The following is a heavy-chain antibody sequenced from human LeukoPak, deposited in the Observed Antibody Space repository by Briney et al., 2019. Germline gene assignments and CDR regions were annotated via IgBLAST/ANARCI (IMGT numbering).Heavy chain of an antibody. D-gene: IGHD6-13*01. Sequence: AGGSLRLSCAASGFTFSSYTMTWVRQAPGKGLEWVSSISSGATFIYYADSVMGRFTVSRDNAKNSLFLQMNSLSADDTALYYCARDGGIVPAGTVSYYYYYMDVWGKGTTVTVSS. CDR1: GFTFSSYT. CDR2: ISSGATFI. V-gene: IGHV3-21*01. J-gene: IGHJ6*03. CDR3: ARDGGIVPAGTVSYYYYYMDV.